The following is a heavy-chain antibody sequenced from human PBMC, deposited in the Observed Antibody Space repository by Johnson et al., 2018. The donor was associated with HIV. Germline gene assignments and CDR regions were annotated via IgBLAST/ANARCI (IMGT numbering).Heavy chain of an antibody. D-gene: IGHD7-27*01. Sequence: VQLVESGGGLVQPGGSLRLSCAASGFTFRDFAMSWVRQAPGKGLEWVSVISGRGGSTFYADSVRGRFTISRDTSKNTMYLQMNSLRAEDTAVYYCARERGLGHAFDIWGQGTMVTVSS. CDR2: ISGRGGST. V-gene: IGHV3-23*04. J-gene: IGHJ3*02. CDR1: GFTFRDFA. CDR3: ARERGLGHAFDI.